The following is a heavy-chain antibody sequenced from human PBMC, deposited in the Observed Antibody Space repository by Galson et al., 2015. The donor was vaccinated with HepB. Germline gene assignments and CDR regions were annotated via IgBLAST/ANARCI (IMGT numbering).Heavy chain of an antibody. J-gene: IGHJ3*02. D-gene: IGHD1-26*01. CDR1: GGTFSSYA. V-gene: IGHV1-69*06. CDR2: IIPIFGTA. Sequence: SVKVSCKASGGTFSSYAISWVRQAPGQGLEWMGGIIPIFGTANYAQKFQGRVTITADKSTSTAYMELSSLRSEDTAVYYCARGRVGATPPDIWGQGTMVTVSS. CDR3: ARGRVGATPPDI.